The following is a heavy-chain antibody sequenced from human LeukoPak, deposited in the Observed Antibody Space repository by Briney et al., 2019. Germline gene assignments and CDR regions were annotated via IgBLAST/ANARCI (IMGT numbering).Heavy chain of an antibody. V-gene: IGHV3-23*01. D-gene: IGHD3-16*02. J-gene: IGHJ4*02. CDR3: AKGRTFMIAFGGVIGPFDY. CDR2: ISGSADNT. Sequence: GGSLRLSCAASGFTFSSYGMIWVRQAPGEGLEWVSGISGSADNTYYADSVKGRFTISRDNSKNTLYLQMNSQRVEDTAIYYCAKGRTFMIAFGGVIGPFDYWGQGTLVTVSS. CDR1: GFTFSSYG.